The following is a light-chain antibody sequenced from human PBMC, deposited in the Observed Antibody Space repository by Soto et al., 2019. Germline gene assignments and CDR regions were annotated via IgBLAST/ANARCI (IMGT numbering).Light chain of an antibody. Sequence: QSALTQPASVSGSPGQSITISCTGTSSDIGNYDFVSWYQQVPGTAPKAMIYEVSSRPSGVSNRFSGSKSGNTASLTISGLQAEDEADYYCCSYAGSYTLYVFGTGTKVTVL. CDR1: SSDIGNYDF. V-gene: IGLV2-14*01. CDR3: CSYAGSYTLYV. CDR2: EVS. J-gene: IGLJ1*01.